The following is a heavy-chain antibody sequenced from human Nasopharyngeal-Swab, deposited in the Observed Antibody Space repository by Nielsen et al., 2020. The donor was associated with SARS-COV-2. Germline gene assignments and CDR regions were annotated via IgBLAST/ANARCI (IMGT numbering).Heavy chain of an antibody. CDR3: ARMAGAGDGGDY. Sequence: WIRQPPGKALEWLVRIDWDEDKYYSTSLKTRLTISKDTSKNQVALTMTNMDPVDTAMYYCARMAGAGDGGDYWGQGTLVTVSS. J-gene: IGHJ4*02. V-gene: IGHV2-70*11. CDR2: IDWDEDK. D-gene: IGHD7-27*01.